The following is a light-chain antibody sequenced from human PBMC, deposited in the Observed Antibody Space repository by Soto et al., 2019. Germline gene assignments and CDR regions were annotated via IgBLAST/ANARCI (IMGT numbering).Light chain of an antibody. CDR1: RSVLYSSNNKKY. CDR2: WAS. J-gene: IGKJ1*01. Sequence: DIVMTHSPDSLAVSLGQQATINGKYSRSVLYSSNNKKYLAWYQQKPGQPPKXXXYWASTRESGVPSRFSGSGSGTDFTLTINCLKNEDVATYYCQKYNGALWAFSQGTKVDIK. CDR3: QKYNGALWA. V-gene: IGKV4-1*01.